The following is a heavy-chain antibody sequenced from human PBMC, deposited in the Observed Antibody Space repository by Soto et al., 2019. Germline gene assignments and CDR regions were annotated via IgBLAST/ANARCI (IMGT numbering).Heavy chain of an antibody. D-gene: IGHD3-16*01. V-gene: IGHV5-10-1*01. J-gene: IGHJ6*02. CDR2: LDPSDSYT. CDR1: GYSFTSSL. Sequence: EVQLVQSGAEVKKPGESLRISCKGSGYSFTSSLISWVRQMPGKGLEWMGRLDPSDSYTNYSPSFQGHVTISADRSISTAYLQWSSLKASDTAMYYCARFGNYDMDVWGQGTTVTVSS. CDR3: ARFGNYDMDV.